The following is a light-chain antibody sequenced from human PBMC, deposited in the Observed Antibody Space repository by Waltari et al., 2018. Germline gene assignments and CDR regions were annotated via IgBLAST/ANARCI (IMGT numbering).Light chain of an antibody. J-gene: IGLJ2*01. Sequence: SYELTQSPSVSLSPGQTARITCSGDALPKKYAYWYQKKPGQAPVLIIFKDRERPPGVPERFSGSTSGTTVTLTITGVQAEDEADYYCLSPETRGSWVFGGGTKLTVL. V-gene: IGLV3-25*03. CDR1: ALPKKY. CDR3: LSPETRGSWV. CDR2: KDR.